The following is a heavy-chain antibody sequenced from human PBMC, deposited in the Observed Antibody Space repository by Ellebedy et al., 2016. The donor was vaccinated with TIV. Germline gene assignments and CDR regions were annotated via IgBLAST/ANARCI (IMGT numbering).Heavy chain of an antibody. Sequence: SGPTLVKHTQTLTLTCTFSGFSLSTSGMRVSWIRQPPGKALEWLARIDWDDAKFYSTSLTTRLTISKDTSKNQVVLTMTNMDPVDTATYYCARLRRDGYNPLDYWGQGTLVIVSS. CDR2: IDWDDAK. D-gene: IGHD5-24*01. CDR3: ARLRRDGYNPLDY. V-gene: IGHV2-70*04. CDR1: GFSLSTSGMR. J-gene: IGHJ4*02.